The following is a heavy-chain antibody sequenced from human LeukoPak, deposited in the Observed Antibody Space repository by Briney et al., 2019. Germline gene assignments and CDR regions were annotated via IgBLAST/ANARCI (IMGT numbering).Heavy chain of an antibody. CDR1: GYTFTAYH. CDR2: INPNSGDT. Sequence: ASVKVSCKASGYTFTAYHMHWVRQAPGQGLEWMGRINPNSGDTNYAQKFQGRVTMTRDTSISAAYMELSRLRSDDTAVYYCARDYCSSTSCLFDYWGQGTLVTVSS. CDR3: ARDYCSSTSCLFDY. D-gene: IGHD2-2*01. J-gene: IGHJ4*02. V-gene: IGHV1-2*06.